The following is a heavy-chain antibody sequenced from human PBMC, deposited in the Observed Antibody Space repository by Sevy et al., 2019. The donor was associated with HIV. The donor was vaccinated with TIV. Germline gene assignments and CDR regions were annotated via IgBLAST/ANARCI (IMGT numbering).Heavy chain of an antibody. Sequence: GGSLRLSCAASGFTFSSYDMHWVRQATGKGLEWVSAIGTAGDTYYPGSVKGRFTISRENVKNSLYLQMNSLRAGDTAVYYCARGGKEVFGSSGYYWFDYWGQGTLVTVSS. D-gene: IGHD3-22*01. V-gene: IGHV3-13*01. CDR2: IGTAGDT. CDR3: ARGGKEVFGSSGYYWFDY. J-gene: IGHJ4*02. CDR1: GFTFSSYD.